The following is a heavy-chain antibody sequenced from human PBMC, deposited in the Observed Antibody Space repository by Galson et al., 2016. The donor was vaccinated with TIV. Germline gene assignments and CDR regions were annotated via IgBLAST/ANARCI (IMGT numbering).Heavy chain of an antibody. Sequence: SVKVSCKASGDTFSSFVISWVRQAPGQGLEWMGGIIPLFGEAHYAQKFPGRVTISADESTSTVYMELSGLRSGDTAMYYCAKCRNTAMDTYYYYYGLDVWGQGTTVTVSS. D-gene: IGHD5-18*01. V-gene: IGHV1-69*13. CDR2: IIPLFGEA. CDR1: GDTFSSFV. CDR3: AKCRNTAMDTYYYYYGLDV. J-gene: IGHJ6*02.